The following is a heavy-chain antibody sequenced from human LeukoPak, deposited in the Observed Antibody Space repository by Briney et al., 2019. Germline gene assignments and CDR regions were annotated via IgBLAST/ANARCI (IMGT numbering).Heavy chain of an antibody. J-gene: IGHJ4*02. D-gene: IGHD3-22*01. CDR2: ISWNSGSI. CDR3: AKVNYYDSSGYYYFDY. CDR1: GFTFYDYA. V-gene: IGHV3-9*01. Sequence: PGRSLRLSCAASGFTFYDYAMHWVRQAPGKGREGVSGISWNSGSIGYADSVKGRFTISRDNAKNSLYLQMNSLRAEDTALYYCAKVNYYDSSGYYYFDYWGQGTLVTVSS.